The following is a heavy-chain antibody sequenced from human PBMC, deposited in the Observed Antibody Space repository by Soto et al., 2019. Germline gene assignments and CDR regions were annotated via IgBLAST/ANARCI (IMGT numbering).Heavy chain of an antibody. CDR3: AHRRSYCSGGSCYPGFDY. V-gene: IGHV2-5*02. CDR1: GFSLSTSGVG. Sequence: ESGPTLVNPTQTLTLTCTFSGFSLSTSGVGVGWIRQPPGKALEWLALIYWDDDKRYSPSLKSRLTITKDTSKNQVVLTMTNMDPVDTATFYCAHRRSYCSGGSCYPGFDYWGQETLVTLPS. CDR2: IYWDDDK. D-gene: IGHD2-15*01. J-gene: IGHJ4*02.